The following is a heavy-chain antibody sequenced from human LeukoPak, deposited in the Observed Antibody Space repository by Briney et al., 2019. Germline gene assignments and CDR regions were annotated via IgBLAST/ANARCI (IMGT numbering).Heavy chain of an antibody. CDR1: GGSISSYY. D-gene: IGHD6-6*01. V-gene: IGHV4-59*08. CDR2: IYYSGST. CDR3: ARHLIAARTWFDP. Sequence: PSETLSLTCTVSGGSISSYYWSWIRQPPGKGLEWIGYIYYSGSTNYNPSLKSRVTISVDTSKNQFSLKLSSVTAADTAVYYCARHLIAARTWFDPWGQGTLVTVSS. J-gene: IGHJ5*02.